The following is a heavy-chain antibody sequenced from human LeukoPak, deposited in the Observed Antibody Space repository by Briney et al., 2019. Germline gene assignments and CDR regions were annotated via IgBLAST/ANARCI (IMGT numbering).Heavy chain of an antibody. J-gene: IGHJ4*02. CDR1: GGSISSYY. D-gene: IGHD5-18*01. V-gene: IGHV4-4*07. CDR2: IYTSGST. Sequence: KPSETLSLTCTVSGGSISSYYWSWIRQPAGKGLEWIGRIYTSGSTNYNPSLKSRVTMSVDTSKNQFSLKLSSVTAADTAVYYCARDVGIQLWTNPLFDYWGQGTLVTVSS. CDR3: ARDVGIQLWTNPLFDY.